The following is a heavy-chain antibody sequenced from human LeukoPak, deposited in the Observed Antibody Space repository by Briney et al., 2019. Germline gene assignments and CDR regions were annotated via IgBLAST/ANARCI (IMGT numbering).Heavy chain of an antibody. CDR1: GGSISSSSYY. CDR3: ARLADYYDSSGYYYSSRTDYFDY. J-gene: IGHJ4*02. Sequence: SETLSLTCTVSGGSISSSSYYWGWIRQPPGKGLEWIGSIYYSGSTYYNPSLKSRVTISVDTSKNQFSLKLSSVTAADTAVYYCARLADYYDSSGYYYSSRTDYFDYWGQGTLVTVSS. V-gene: IGHV4-39*07. D-gene: IGHD3-22*01. CDR2: IYYSGST.